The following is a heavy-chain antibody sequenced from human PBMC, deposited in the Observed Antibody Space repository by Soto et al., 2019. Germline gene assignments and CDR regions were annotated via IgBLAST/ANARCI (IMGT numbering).Heavy chain of an antibody. D-gene: IGHD1-7*01. Sequence: QVQLVESGGGVVQPGRSLRLSCAASGFTFSSYGMHWVRQAPGKGLEWVAVISYDGSNKYYADSVKGRFTSSRDNSKNTLYLQMNSLRDEDTAVYYCAKDRLELEGRWYYYGMDVWGQGTTVTVSS. CDR2: ISYDGSNK. CDR1: GFTFSSYG. J-gene: IGHJ6*02. V-gene: IGHV3-30*18. CDR3: AKDRLELEGRWYYYGMDV.